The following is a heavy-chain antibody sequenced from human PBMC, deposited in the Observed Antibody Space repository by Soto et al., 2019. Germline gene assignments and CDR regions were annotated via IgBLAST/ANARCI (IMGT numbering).Heavy chain of an antibody. J-gene: IGHJ4*02. V-gene: IGHV1-8*01. CDR3: ARGVSAGVDY. Sequence: ASVKISCKASGYSFTSLDINWVRQTAGQGLEWMGWMQPSTGRTGYAQKFQGRVTMTRDTSINTAYMELTTLTSDDTAFYYCARGVSAGVDYWGKGTLVTVSS. CDR1: GYSFTSLD. D-gene: IGHD1-26*01. CDR2: MQPSTGRT.